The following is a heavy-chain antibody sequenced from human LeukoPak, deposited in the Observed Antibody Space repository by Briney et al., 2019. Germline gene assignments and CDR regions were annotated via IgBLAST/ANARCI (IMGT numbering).Heavy chain of an antibody. CDR3: ARHYHYYGSGSYVDY. CDR1: GDSISSNSYY. J-gene: IGHJ4*02. V-gene: IGHV4-39*01. D-gene: IGHD3-10*01. Sequence: SETLSLTCTVSGDSISSNSYYWGWIRQPPGKGLECIGSAYYSGITYYNPSLKSRVTISVDTSKNQFSLKLSSVTAADTAVYYCARHYHYYGSGSYVDYWGQGTLVTVSS. CDR2: AYYSGIT.